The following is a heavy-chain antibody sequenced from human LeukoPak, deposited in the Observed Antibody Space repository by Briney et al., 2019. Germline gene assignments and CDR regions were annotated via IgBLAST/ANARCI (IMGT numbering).Heavy chain of an antibody. Sequence: PGRSLRLSCAASGFTFSSYGMHWVRQAPGKGLEWVAVISYDGSNKYYADSVKGRFTISRDNSKNTLYLQMNSLRAEDTAVYYCATLRHNYWGQGTLVTVSS. V-gene: IGHV3-30*03. J-gene: IGHJ4*02. CDR3: ATLRHNY. CDR1: GFTFSSYG. CDR2: ISYDGSNK. D-gene: IGHD2-15*01.